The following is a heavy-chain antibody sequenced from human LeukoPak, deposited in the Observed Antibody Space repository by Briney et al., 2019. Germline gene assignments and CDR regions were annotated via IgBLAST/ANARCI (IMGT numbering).Heavy chain of an antibody. CDR1: GFTFSSYS. CDR2: ISSSSSYI. D-gene: IGHD1-26*01. Sequence: KPGGSLRLSCAASGFTFSSYSMNWVRQAPGKGLEWVSSISSSSSYIYYADSVKGRFTISRDNAKNSLYLQMNSLRAEDTAVYYCAGEVGARVFGAFDIWGQGTMVTVSS. J-gene: IGHJ3*02. CDR3: AGEVGARVFGAFDI. V-gene: IGHV3-21*01.